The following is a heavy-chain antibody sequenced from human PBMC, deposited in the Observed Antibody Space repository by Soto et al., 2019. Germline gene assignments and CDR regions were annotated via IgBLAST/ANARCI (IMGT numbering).Heavy chain of an antibody. CDR2: IKQDGSEK. Sequence: EVQLVESGGGLVQPGGSLRLSCAASGFTFSSYWMSWVRQAPGKGLEWVANIKQDGSEKYYVDSVKGRFTISRDNAKNSLYLQMNSLRAEDTAVYYCARDPSGVPAAKGNNWFDPWGQGTLVTVSS. CDR3: ARDPSGVPAAKGNNWFDP. V-gene: IGHV3-7*01. J-gene: IGHJ5*02. D-gene: IGHD2-2*01. CDR1: GFTFSSYW.